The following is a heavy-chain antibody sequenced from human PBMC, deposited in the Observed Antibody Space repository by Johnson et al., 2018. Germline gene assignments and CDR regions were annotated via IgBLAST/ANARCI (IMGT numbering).Heavy chain of an antibody. D-gene: IGHD4-17*01. J-gene: IGHJ6*02. V-gene: IGHV1-8*01. Sequence: QVQLQESGAEVKKPGASVKVSCKASGYTFTSYDINWVRQATGQGLEWMGWMNPNSGNPGYAQKFQGGVTMTRNTSISTAYMELSSLRSEDTAVYYCARARAGRLRDYGMDVWGQGTTVTVSS. CDR1: GYTFTSYD. CDR3: ARARAGRLRDYGMDV. CDR2: MNPNSGNP.